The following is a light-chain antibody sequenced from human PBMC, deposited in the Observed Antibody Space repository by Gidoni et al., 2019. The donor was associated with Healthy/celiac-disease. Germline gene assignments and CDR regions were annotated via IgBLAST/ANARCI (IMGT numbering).Light chain of an antibody. J-gene: IGLJ3*02. CDR3: AAWDDSLNGCWV. V-gene: IGLV1-44*01. CDR2: SNN. CDR1: SSNIGSNT. Sequence: QSVLTQPLSSSGTPGQRVTISCSGSSSNIGSNTVHWYQQLPGTAPKLLSYSNNQRPSGVPDRFSGSKIGTSASLAISGRQSEDEADYYCAAWDDSLNGCWVFGGGTKLTVL.